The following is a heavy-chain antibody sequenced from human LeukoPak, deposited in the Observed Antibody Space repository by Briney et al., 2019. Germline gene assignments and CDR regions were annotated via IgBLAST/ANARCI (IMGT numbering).Heavy chain of an antibody. D-gene: IGHD5-12*01. J-gene: IGHJ6*02. V-gene: IGHV4-59*08. CDR1: GGSISSYY. Sequence: SETLSLTCTVSGGSISSYYWSWIRQPPGKGLEWIGYIYYSGSTNYNPSLKSRVTISVDTSKSQFSLKLSSVTAADTAVYYCARHGGSGYDRDYYYYYGMDVWGQGTTVTVSS. CDR3: ARHGGSGYDRDYYYYYGMDV. CDR2: IYYSGST.